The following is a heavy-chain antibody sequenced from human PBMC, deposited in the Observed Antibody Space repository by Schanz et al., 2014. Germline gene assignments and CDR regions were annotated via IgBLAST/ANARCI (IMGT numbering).Heavy chain of an antibody. CDR2: IENNANGATT. D-gene: IGHD3-10*01. J-gene: IGHJ3*02. CDR3: TTFINRDALYI. V-gene: IGHV3-15*04. Sequence: EVRLVESGGGLVEPGGSLRLSCSGSGFTFSEVYMSWVRQAPGKGLEWVGRIENNANGATTDYAAPVKGRFTVSRDDSRNTLYLQMNTLRTDDTALYYCTTFINRDALYIWGQGTMVSVSS. CDR1: GFTFSEVY.